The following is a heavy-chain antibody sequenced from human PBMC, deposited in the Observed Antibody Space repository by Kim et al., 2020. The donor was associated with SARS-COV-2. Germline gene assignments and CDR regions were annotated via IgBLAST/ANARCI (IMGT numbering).Heavy chain of an antibody. J-gene: IGHJ4*01. Sequence: GGSLRLSCAASGFTFSSHWMSWVRQAPGKGLEWVANIKQDGSEKYYVDSVKGRFTISRDNAKNSLYLQMNSLRAEDTAVYYCARADFGETFGEYDPFDY. CDR2: IKQDGSEK. CDR3: ARADFGETFGEYDPFDY. CDR1: GFTFSSHW. V-gene: IGHV3-7*01. D-gene: IGHD3-10*01.